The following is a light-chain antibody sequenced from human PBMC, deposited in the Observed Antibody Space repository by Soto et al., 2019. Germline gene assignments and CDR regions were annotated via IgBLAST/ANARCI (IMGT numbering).Light chain of an antibody. J-gene: IGKJ1*01. CDR3: QQYNRYSWT. CDR1: QSISSW. Sequence: GDRVTITCRASQSISSWLAWYQQKPVKAPKLLIYDASSLESGVPSRFSGSGSGTEFTLTISSLQPDDFATYYCQQYNRYSWTFGQGTKVDIK. V-gene: IGKV1-5*01. CDR2: DAS.